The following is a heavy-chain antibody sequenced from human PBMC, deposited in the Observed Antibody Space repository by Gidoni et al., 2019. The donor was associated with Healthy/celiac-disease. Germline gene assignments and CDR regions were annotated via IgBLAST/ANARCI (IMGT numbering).Heavy chain of an antibody. CDR2: ISGSGGST. V-gene: IGHV3-23*04. D-gene: IGHD3-9*01. CDR1: GFTFSSYA. CDR3: AKDNRTLYDILTDFDY. Sequence: EVQLVESGGGLVQPGGSLRLSCAASGFTFSSYAMSWVRQAPGKGLEWVSAISGSGGSTYYADSVKGRFTISRDNSKNTLYLQMNSLRAEDTAVYYCAKDNRTLYDILTDFDYWGQGTLVTVSS. J-gene: IGHJ4*02.